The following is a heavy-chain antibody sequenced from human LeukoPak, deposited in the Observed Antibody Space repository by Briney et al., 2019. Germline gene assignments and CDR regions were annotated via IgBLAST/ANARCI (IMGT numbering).Heavy chain of an antibody. CDR2: IKSKTDGGTT. J-gene: IGHJ4*02. CDR3: TTRRYGDYPYYFDY. CDR1: GFTSSNAW. Sequence: GGSLRLSCAASGFTSSNAWMSWVRQAPGKGLEWVGRIKSKTDGGTTDYAAPVKGRFTISRDDSKNTLYLQMNSLKTEDTAVYYCTTRRYGDYPYYFDYWGQGTLVTVSS. V-gene: IGHV3-15*01. D-gene: IGHD4-17*01.